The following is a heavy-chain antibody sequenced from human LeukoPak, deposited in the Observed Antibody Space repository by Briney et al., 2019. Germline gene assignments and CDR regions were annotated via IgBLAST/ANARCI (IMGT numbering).Heavy chain of an antibody. D-gene: IGHD6-19*01. Sequence: SETLSLTCAVSGYSISSGYYWGWIRQPPGQGLEWIGSIYHSGSTYYNPSLKSRITISIDTSKSQFSLKLSSVTAADTAVYYCARGEYSSGWYFDYWGQGTLVTVSS. CDR3: ARGEYSSGWYFDY. CDR2: IYHSGST. CDR1: GYSISSGYY. J-gene: IGHJ4*02. V-gene: IGHV4-38-2*01.